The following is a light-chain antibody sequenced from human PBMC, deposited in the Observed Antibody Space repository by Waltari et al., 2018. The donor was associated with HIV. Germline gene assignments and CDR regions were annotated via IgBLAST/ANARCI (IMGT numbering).Light chain of an antibody. V-gene: IGLV2-14*03. J-gene: IGLJ2*01. CDR3: SSYTTTNTII. CDR2: DVF. CDR1: SSDIGAYEY. Sequence: QSALTQPASVSGSPGQSITISCTGTSSDIGAYEYVSWYRQQPDNAPQLLIYDVFYRPSGVSHLFSGSKSGNTASLTISWLQAEDEAVYSCSSYTTTNTIIFGGGTKLTVL.